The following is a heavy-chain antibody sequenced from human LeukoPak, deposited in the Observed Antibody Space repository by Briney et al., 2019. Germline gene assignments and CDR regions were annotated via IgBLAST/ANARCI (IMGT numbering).Heavy chain of an antibody. Sequence: SETLSRTCTVSGYSISSGYYWGWIRQPPGEGLEWIGSIYHSGSTDYNPSLKSRVTISVDTSKNQFSLKLSSVTAADTAVYYCARYGYSYGNYYFDYWGQGTLVTVSS. CDR2: IYHSGST. D-gene: IGHD5-18*01. CDR3: ARYGYSYGNYYFDY. V-gene: IGHV4-38-2*02. J-gene: IGHJ4*02. CDR1: GYSISSGYY.